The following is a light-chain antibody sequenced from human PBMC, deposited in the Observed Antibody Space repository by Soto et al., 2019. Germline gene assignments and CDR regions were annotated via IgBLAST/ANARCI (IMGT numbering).Light chain of an antibody. J-gene: IGKJ4*01. CDR2: GAS. Sequence: EIVLTQSPGTLSLSPGERATLSCRVSQSVSSSYLAWYQQKPGQAPRLLISGASPRATGIPDRFSGSGSGTDSTLTISRLQPEDFAVYYCQQYGSSPLTFGGGTKVEIK. CDR3: QQYGSSPLT. V-gene: IGKV3-20*01. CDR1: QSVSSSY.